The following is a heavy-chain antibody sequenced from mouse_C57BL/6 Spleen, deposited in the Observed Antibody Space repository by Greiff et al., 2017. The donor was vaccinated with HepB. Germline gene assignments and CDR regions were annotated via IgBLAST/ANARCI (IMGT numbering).Heavy chain of an antibody. D-gene: IGHD2-3*01. CDR1: GYTFTSYW. J-gene: IGHJ3*01. Sequence: QVQLKESGAELVMPGASVKLSCKASGYTFTSYWMHWVKQRPGQGLEWIGEIDPSDSYTNYNQKFKGKSTLTVDKSSSTAYMQLSSLTSEDSAVYYCARSYDGYWTWFAYWGQGTLVTVSA. CDR2: IDPSDSYT. CDR3: ARSYDGYWTWFAY. V-gene: IGHV1-69*01.